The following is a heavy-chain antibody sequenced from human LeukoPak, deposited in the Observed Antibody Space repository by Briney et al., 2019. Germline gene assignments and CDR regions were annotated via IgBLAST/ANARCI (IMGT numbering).Heavy chain of an antibody. J-gene: IGHJ1*01. CDR2: ISYDGSNE. Sequence: SGGSLRLSCAASGFTFSSYGMHWVRQAPGKGLEWVAVISYDGSNEYYADSVKGRFTISRDNAKNSLYLQMNSLRAEDTAVYYCARGTDGYNYKGYFQHWGQGTLVTVSS. CDR1: GFTFSSYG. CDR3: ARGTDGYNYKGYFQH. D-gene: IGHD5-24*01. V-gene: IGHV3-30*03.